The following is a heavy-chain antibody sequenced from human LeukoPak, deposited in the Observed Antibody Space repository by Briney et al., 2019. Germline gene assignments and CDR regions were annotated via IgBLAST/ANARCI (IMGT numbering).Heavy chain of an antibody. D-gene: IGHD2-2*01. CDR2: ISYDGSNK. CDR3: ARDLSLSMPGGFDY. CDR1: GFTFSSYG. J-gene: IGHJ4*02. Sequence: GRSLRLSCAASGFTFSSYGMHWVRQAPGKGLEWVAVISYDGSNKYYADSVKGRFTISRDNVKNSLFLQMNSLRAEDTAVYYCARDLSLSMPGGFDYWGQGTLVTVSS. V-gene: IGHV3-30*03.